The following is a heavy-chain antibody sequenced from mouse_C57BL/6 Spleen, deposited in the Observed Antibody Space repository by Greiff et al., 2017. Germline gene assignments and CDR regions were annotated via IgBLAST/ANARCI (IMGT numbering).Heavy chain of an antibody. D-gene: IGHD1-1*01. CDR3: ARHGFTTVVAPYAMDY. CDR1: GYTFTEYP. CDR2: FYPGSGSI. Sequence: VQLVESGAELVKPGASVKLSCKASGYTFTEYPIHWVKQRSGQGLEWIGWFYPGSGSIKYNEKFKDKATLTADKSSSTVYMELSRLTSEDSAVYFCARHGFTTVVAPYAMDYWGQGTSVTVSS. J-gene: IGHJ4*01. V-gene: IGHV1-62-2*01.